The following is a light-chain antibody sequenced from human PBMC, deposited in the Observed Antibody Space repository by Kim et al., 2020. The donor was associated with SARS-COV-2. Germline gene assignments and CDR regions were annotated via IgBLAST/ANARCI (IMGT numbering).Light chain of an antibody. J-gene: IGKJ1*01. Sequence: EIILTQSPATLSVSPGERATLFCRASQRIGDNLAWYHQKVGQAPRVLIYGTSTRATGVSARFSGTGSETEFSLTISSLQSEDLGVYYCQQYDNGWTFGQGTKVDIK. CDR2: GTS. CDR3: QQYDNGWT. CDR1: QRIGDN. V-gene: IGKV3-15*01.